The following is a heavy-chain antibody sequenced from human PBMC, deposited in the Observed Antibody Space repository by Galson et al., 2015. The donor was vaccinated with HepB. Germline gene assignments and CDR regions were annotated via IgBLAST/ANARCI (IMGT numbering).Heavy chain of an antibody. Sequence: ETLSLTCTVSGGSISSYYWSWIRQPPGKGLEWIGYIYYSGSTNYNPSLKSRVTISVDTSKNQFSLKLSSVTAADTAVYYCARGKGTMMVRAYYMDVWGKGTTVTVSS. V-gene: IGHV4-59*01. D-gene: IGHD1-1*01. CDR2: IYYSGST. CDR3: ARGKGTMMVRAYYMDV. CDR1: GGSISSYY. J-gene: IGHJ6*03.